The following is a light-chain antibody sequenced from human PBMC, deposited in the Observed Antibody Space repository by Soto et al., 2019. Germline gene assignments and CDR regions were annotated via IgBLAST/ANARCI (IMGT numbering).Light chain of an antibody. CDR1: QSVSSN. CDR2: GAS. J-gene: IGKJ1*01. Sequence: EIVMTQSPATLSVSPGERATLSCRASQSVSSNLAWYQQKPGQAPMLLIYGASTRANGIPARFSGSGSGTEFTLTISSLQSDAFAVYYCQQYNNWPPPWTFGQGTKVEIK. V-gene: IGKV3-15*01. CDR3: QQYNNWPPPWT.